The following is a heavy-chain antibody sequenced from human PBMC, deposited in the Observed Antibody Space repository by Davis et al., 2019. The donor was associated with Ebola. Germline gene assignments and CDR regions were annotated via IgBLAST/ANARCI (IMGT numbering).Heavy chain of an antibody. CDR3: ARRGTSSWYAGWFDP. Sequence: LSLTCAASGFIFGGHSMNWVRQAPGKGLEWISYIKSTGDTIYYADSVKGRFTISRDNAKNSLYLQMNSLRAEDTAVYYCARRGTSSWYAGWFDPWGQGTLVTVSS. J-gene: IGHJ5*02. CDR2: IKSTGDTI. D-gene: IGHD6-13*01. CDR1: GFIFGGHS. V-gene: IGHV3-48*04.